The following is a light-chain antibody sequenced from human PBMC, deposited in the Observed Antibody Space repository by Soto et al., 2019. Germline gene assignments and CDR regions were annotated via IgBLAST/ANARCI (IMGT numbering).Light chain of an antibody. J-gene: IGLJ2*01. V-gene: IGLV2-14*01. CDR3: SSYTSRSTHVV. Sequence: QSALTQPASVSGSPGQSSTISCTGTTSEVGGYNYVSWYQQHPGKAPKLMISEVSNRPSGVSNRFSGSKSGNTASLTISGLQAEEEADYYCSSYTSRSTHVVFGGGTKLTVL. CDR1: TSEVGGYNY. CDR2: EVS.